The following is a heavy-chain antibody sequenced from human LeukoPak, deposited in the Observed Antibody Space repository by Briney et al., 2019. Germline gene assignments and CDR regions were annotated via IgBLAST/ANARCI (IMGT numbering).Heavy chain of an antibody. CDR2: IYYSGST. D-gene: IGHD1-1*01. V-gene: IGHV4-59*01. Sequence: SETLSLTCTVSGGSISSYYWSWIRQPPGKGLAWIGDIYYSGSTNYNPSLKSRVTISVDTSKNQFSLKLSSVTAADTAVYYCARGNDYRKINYFDYWGQGTLVTVSS. CDR3: ARGNDYRKINYFDY. CDR1: GGSISSYY. J-gene: IGHJ4*02.